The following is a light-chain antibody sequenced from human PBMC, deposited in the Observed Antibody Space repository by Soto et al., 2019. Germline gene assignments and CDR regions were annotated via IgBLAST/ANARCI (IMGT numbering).Light chain of an antibody. J-gene: IGKJ2*01. CDR3: QQYGSSPRT. CDR2: GAS. V-gene: IGKV3-20*01. Sequence: EIVLTQSPGTLSLSPGERATLSCRASQSVSSSYLAWYQQKPGQAPRLLIYGASSRATGIPARFSGSGSGTDFTLTISRLEPEDFALYYCQQYGSSPRTFGQGTKREIK. CDR1: QSVSSSY.